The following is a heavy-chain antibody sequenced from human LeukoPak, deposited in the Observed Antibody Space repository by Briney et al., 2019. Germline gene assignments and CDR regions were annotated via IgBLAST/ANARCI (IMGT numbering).Heavy chain of an antibody. CDR2: INPNSGGT. Sequence: GASVKVSCKASGYTFTGYYMHWVRQAPGQGLEWMGWINPNSGGTNYAQKFQGRVTMTRDTSISTAYMELRSLRSDDTAVYYCAREFDPLGPAWFDPWGQGTLVTVSS. J-gene: IGHJ5*02. CDR1: GYTFTGYY. V-gene: IGHV1-2*02. CDR3: AREFDPLGPAWFDP. D-gene: IGHD3-9*01.